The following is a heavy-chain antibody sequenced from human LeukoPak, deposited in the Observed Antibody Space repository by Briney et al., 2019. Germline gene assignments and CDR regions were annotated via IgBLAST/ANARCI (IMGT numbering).Heavy chain of an antibody. CDR1: GFTVSSNY. Sequence: GGSLRLSCAASGFTVSSNYVSWVRQAPGKGLEWVSVIYSGGSTYYADSVKGRFTISRDNSKNTLYLQMNSLRAEDTAVYYCARVLVGSGYNPLDYWGQGTLVTVSS. CDR3: ARVLVGSGYNPLDY. D-gene: IGHD5-24*01. V-gene: IGHV3-53*01. J-gene: IGHJ4*02. CDR2: IYSGGST.